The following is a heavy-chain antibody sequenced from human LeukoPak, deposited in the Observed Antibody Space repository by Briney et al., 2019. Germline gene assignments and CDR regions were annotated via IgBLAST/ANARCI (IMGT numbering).Heavy chain of an antibody. CDR1: GYTFTIYG. D-gene: IGHD6-13*01. V-gene: IGHV1-18*01. J-gene: IGHJ5*02. CDR3: ARDSPGGAAAGNWFDP. Sequence: ASVKVSCKASGYTFTIYGIGWVRQAPGQGLEWMGWISAYNGNTNYAQKLQGRVTMTTDTSTSTAYMELRSLRSDDTAVYYCARDSPGGAAAGNWFDPWGQGTLVTVSS. CDR2: ISAYNGNT.